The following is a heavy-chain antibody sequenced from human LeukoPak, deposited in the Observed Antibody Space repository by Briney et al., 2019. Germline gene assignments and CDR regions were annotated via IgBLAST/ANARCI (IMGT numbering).Heavy chain of an antibody. CDR3: AKEGSGWYFDY. V-gene: IGHV3-7*03. J-gene: IGHJ4*02. D-gene: IGHD6-19*01. Sequence: GGSLRLSCAASGFTFSSYSMNWVRQAPGKGLEWVANIKQDGSEKYYVDSVKGRFTISRDNAKNSLYLQMNSLRAEDTAVYYCAKEGSGWYFDYWGQGTLVTVSS. CDR1: GFTFSSYS. CDR2: IKQDGSEK.